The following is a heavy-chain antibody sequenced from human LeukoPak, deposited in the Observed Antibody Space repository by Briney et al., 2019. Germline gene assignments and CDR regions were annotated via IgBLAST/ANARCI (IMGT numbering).Heavy chain of an antibody. V-gene: IGHV1-69*06. Sequence: GASVTVSCKASGGTFSSYAISWVRQAPGQGLEWMGGIIPIFGTANYAQQFQGRVTITADKSTSTAYMELSSLRSEDTAVYYCARDEIAVADLWGQGTMVTVSS. D-gene: IGHD6-19*01. CDR1: GGTFSSYA. J-gene: IGHJ3*01. CDR3: ARDEIAVADL. CDR2: IIPIFGTA.